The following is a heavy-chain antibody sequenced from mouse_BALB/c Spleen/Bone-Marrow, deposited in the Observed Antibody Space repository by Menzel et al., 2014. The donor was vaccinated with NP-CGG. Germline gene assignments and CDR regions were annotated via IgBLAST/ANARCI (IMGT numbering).Heavy chain of an antibody. D-gene: IGHD2-4*01. CDR1: GFTFSSYC. CDR2: ISSGGSYT. V-gene: IGHV5-6*02. CDR3: ARQYYYDCDGYFDY. Sequence: DVKLVESGADLVKPGGSLKLSCAASGFTFSSYCMSWVRQTPDKSLEWVATISSGGSYTYYPHSMKGRFTITRDNTKNALYLQMSSLKSEDTATYYCARQYYYDCDGYFDYWGQGTTLTVSS. J-gene: IGHJ2*01.